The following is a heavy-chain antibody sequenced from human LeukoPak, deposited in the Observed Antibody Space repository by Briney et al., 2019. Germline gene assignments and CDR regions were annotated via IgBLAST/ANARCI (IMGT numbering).Heavy chain of an antibody. CDR1: GFTFSSYS. CDR2: ISSSSSYI. CDR3: ARVYCGGDCYHPPDDY. D-gene: IGHD2-21*02. Sequence: GGSLRLSCAASGFTFSSYSMNWVRQAPGKGLEWVSSISSSSSYIYYADSVKGRLTISRDNAKNSLYLQMNSLRAEDTAVYYCARVYCGGDCYHPPDDYWGQGTLVTVSS. J-gene: IGHJ4*02. V-gene: IGHV3-21*01.